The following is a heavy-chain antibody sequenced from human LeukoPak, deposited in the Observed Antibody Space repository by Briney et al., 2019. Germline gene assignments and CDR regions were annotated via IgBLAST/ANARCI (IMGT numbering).Heavy chain of an antibody. CDR1: GYTFTGYY. CDR2: INPNSGGT. J-gene: IGHJ6*03. Sequence: GASVKVSCKASGYTFTGYYMHWVRQAPGQGLEWMGRINPNSGGTNYAQKFQGRVTMTRDTSISTAYMELSRLRSDDTAVYYCARLYYDILTGYYYYYYMDVWGKGTTVTVSS. CDR3: ARLYYDILTGYYYYYYMDV. D-gene: IGHD3-9*01. V-gene: IGHV1-2*06.